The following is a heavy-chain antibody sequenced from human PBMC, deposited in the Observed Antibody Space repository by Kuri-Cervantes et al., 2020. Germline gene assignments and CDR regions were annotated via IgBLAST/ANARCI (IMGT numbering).Heavy chain of an antibody. V-gene: IGHV3-33*08. Sequence: GESLKISCAASGFTFSSYGMHWVRQAPGKGLEWVAVIWYDGSNEYYADSVKGRFTISRDNSKNTLYLQMNSLRAEDTAVYYCARDNYDSSGYYYKDYWGQGTLVTVSS. J-gene: IGHJ4*02. CDR3: ARDNYDSSGYYYKDY. CDR2: IWYDGSNE. CDR1: GFTFSSYG. D-gene: IGHD3-22*01.